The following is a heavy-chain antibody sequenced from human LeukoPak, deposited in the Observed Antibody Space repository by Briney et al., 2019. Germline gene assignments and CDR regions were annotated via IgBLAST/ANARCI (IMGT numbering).Heavy chain of an antibody. Sequence: SVKVSCKASGYTFTSYDINWVRQAPGQGLEWMGRIIPILGIANYAQKFQGRVTITADKSTSTAYMELSSLRSEDTAVYYCARQKYCSSTSCPLGIWGQGTMVTVSS. J-gene: IGHJ3*02. D-gene: IGHD2-2*01. CDR2: IIPILGIA. CDR3: ARQKYCSSTSCPLGI. CDR1: GYTFTSYD. V-gene: IGHV1-69*04.